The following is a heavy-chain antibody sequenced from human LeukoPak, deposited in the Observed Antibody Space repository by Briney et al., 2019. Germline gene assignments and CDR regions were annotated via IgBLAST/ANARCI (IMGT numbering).Heavy chain of an antibody. D-gene: IGHD6-19*01. CDR1: GYSISSGYF. CDR3: TRDLPYSSGWYVGN. V-gene: IGHV4-38-2*02. CDR2: IYHSGST. J-gene: IGHJ4*02. Sequence: SETLSLTCGVSGYSISSGYFWGWIRQPPGKGLEWIGSIYHSGSTYYNPSLKSRVTISVDTSKNQFPLKVSSVTAADTAVYYCTRDLPYSSGWYVGNWGQGTLVTVSS.